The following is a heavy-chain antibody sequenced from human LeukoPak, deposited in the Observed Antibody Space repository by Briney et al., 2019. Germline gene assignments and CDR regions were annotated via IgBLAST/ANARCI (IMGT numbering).Heavy chain of an antibody. CDR1: GFTFSSYG. J-gene: IGHJ3*02. CDR2: ISYDGSNK. V-gene: IGHV3-30*18. Sequence: GRSLRLSCAASGFTFSSYGMHWVRQAPGKGLEWVAVISYDGSNKYYADSVKGRFTISRDNSKNTLYLQMNSLRAEDTAVYYCAKDASYDSSGYYPDAFDIWGQGTMVTVSS. D-gene: IGHD3-22*01. CDR3: AKDASYDSSGYYPDAFDI.